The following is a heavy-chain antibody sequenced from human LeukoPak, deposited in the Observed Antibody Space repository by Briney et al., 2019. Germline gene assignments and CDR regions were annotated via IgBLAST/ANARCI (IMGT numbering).Heavy chain of an antibody. V-gene: IGHV4-59*08. CDR3: ARTLGDYGSGSYYY. D-gene: IGHD3-10*01. J-gene: IGHJ4*02. CDR2: IHYSGST. Sequence: SETLSLTCTVSGGSISSYYWSWIRQPPGKGLEWIGYIHYSGSTNYNPSLKSRVTISVDTSKNQFSLKLSSVTAADTAVYYCARTLGDYGSGSYYYWGQGTLVTVSS. CDR1: GGSISSYY.